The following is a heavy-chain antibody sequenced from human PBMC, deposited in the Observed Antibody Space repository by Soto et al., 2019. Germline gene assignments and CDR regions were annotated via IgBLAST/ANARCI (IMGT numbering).Heavy chain of an antibody. J-gene: IGHJ4*02. CDR3: AKDQASGQGSFDS. CDR2: ISYDGSNQ. V-gene: IGHV3-30*18. Sequence: GGSLRLSCAASGFTFNIYGMHWVRQAPDKGLEWVALISYDGSNQYYADSVKGRFTISRDNSKNTLFLQMNSLRADDTAVYYCAKDQASGQGSFDSWGQGTMVTVSS. CDR1: GFTFNIYG.